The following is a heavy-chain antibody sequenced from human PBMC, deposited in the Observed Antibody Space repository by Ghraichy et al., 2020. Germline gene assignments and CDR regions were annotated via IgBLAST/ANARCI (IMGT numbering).Heavy chain of an antibody. D-gene: IGHD3-10*01. CDR3: TKDEDFSAGWFENDY. CDR1: RFTFRTQA. V-gene: IGHV3-23*01. J-gene: IGHJ4*02. CDR2: ISSIVRDT. Sequence: GGSLRLSCVTSRFTFRTQAMNWVRQAPGKGLEWVSSISSIVRDTYYAASVRGRFTISRDNSQNTLYLQMDSLRVEDAAVYYCTKDEDFSAGWFENDYWGQGTLVTVAS.